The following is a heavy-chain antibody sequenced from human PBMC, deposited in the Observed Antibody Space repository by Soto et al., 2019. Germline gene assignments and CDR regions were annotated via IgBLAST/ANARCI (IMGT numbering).Heavy chain of an antibody. J-gene: IGHJ1*01. Sequence: QVQLVQSGAEVKKPGASVKVSCKASGYIFTAYSMHWVRQAPGQGLEWMGVVNPSGGSTNYAQKFQGRITMTRDTSTSTVYMELSSLTSEDTAVYYCAREGNCSDGICYSEYFQRWGQGTLVTVSS. CDR2: VNPSGGST. V-gene: IGHV1-46*01. CDR3: AREGNCSDGICYSEYFQR. D-gene: IGHD2-15*01. CDR1: GYIFTAYS.